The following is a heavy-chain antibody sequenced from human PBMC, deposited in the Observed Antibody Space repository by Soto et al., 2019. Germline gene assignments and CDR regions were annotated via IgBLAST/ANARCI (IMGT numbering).Heavy chain of an antibody. CDR2: ISYDGSNK. CDR3: AKLYYYDSSGYRADAFDI. V-gene: IGHV3-30*18. CDR1: GFTFSSYG. D-gene: IGHD3-22*01. Sequence: GGSLRLSCAASGFTFSSYGMHWVRQAPGKGLEWVAVISYDGSNKYYADSVKGRFTISRDNSKNTLYLQMNSLRAEDTAVYYCAKLYYYDSSGYRADAFDIWGQGTMVTVSS. J-gene: IGHJ3*02.